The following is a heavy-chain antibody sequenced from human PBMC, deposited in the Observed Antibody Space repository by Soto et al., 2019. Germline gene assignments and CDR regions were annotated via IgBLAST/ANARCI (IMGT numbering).Heavy chain of an antibody. CDR3: AKNTYYDFWSGYYAMDV. D-gene: IGHD3-3*01. J-gene: IGHJ6*02. CDR2: MNPNSGNT. CDR1: GYTFTSYD. Sequence: ASVKVSCKASGYTFTSYDINWVRQATGQGLEWMGWMNPNSGNTGYAQKFQGRVTMTRNTSISTAYMELSSLRSEDTAVYYCAKNTYYDFWSGYYAMDVWGQGTTVTVSS. V-gene: IGHV1-8*01.